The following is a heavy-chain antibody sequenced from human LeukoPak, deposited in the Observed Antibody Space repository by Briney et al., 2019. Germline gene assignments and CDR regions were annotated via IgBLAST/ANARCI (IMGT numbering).Heavy chain of an antibody. J-gene: IGHJ4*02. CDR3: ARGDTSGYYLPPDY. CDR2: IWYDGSNK. D-gene: IGHD3-22*01. Sequence: PGRSLRLSCAASGFTFSSYGMHWVRQAPGKGLEWVAIIWYDGSNKYYADSVKGRFTISRDNSKNTLYLQMNSLRVEDTAVYYCARGDTSGYYLPPDYWGQGTLVTVSS. V-gene: IGHV3-33*01. CDR1: GFTFSSYG.